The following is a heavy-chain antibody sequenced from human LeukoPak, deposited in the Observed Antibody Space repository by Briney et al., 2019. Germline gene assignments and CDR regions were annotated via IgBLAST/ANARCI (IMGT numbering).Heavy chain of an antibody. J-gene: IGHJ5*02. D-gene: IGHD3-22*01. CDR1: GYTFTGYY. CDR3: ARGSVWRYYDSSGPDNWFDP. V-gene: IGHV1-2*02. Sequence: GASVKVSCKASGYTFTGYYMHWVRQAPGQGLEWMGWINPNSGGTNYAQKFQGRVTMTRDKPISTAYMELSRLRFDDTAVYYCARGSVWRYYDSSGPDNWFDPWGQGTLVTVSS. CDR2: INPNSGGT.